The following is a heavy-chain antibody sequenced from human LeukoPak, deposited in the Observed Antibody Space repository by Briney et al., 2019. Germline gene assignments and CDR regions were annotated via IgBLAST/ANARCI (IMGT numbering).Heavy chain of an antibody. CDR2: IYPGDSDT. J-gene: IGHJ6*03. Sequence: GESLKISCKGSGYSFTSYWIGWVRQMSGKGLEWMGIIYPGDSDTRYSPSFQGQVTISADKSISTAYLQWSSLKASDTAMYYCARQIADPTYYYYYMDVWGKGTTVTVSS. D-gene: IGHD2-15*01. V-gene: IGHV5-51*01. CDR1: GYSFTSYW. CDR3: ARQIADPTYYYYYMDV.